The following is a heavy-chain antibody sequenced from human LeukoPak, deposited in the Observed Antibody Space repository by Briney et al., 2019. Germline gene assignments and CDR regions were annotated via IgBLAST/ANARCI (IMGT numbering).Heavy chain of an antibody. CDR3: ARGITSKTWIDP. CDR2: ISSSNSYI. V-gene: IGHV3-21*01. J-gene: IGHJ5*02. D-gene: IGHD3-3*01. Sequence: PGGSLRLSCAASGFTFSSYSMNWVRQAPGKGLGWVSSISSSNSYIYNADSVKGRFTISRDNAKNSLYLQMNSLRAEDTAVYYCARGITSKTWIDPWGQGTLVTVSS. CDR1: GFTFSSYS.